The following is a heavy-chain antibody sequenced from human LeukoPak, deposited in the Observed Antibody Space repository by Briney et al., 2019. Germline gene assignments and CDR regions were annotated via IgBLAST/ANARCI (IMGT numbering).Heavy chain of an antibody. D-gene: IGHD6-25*01. CDR3: AKATYSSGWDLYFDY. Sequence: GGSLRLSYAPSGFTFSSYAMSWVRQAPGKGLEWVAVISGGGSGTYYADSVRGRFTISRDNSKNTLYLQMSSLRAEDTAVYYCAKATYSSGWDLYFDYWGQGTLVTVSS. V-gene: IGHV3-23*01. CDR1: GFTFSSYA. CDR2: ISGGGSGT. J-gene: IGHJ4*02.